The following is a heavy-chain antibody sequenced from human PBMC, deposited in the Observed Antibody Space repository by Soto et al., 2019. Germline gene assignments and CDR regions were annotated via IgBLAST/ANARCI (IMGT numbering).Heavy chain of an antibody. V-gene: IGHV4-4*02. Sequence: PSETLSLTCAVSGGSISSSNWWSWVRQPPGKGLEWIGRIYHSGRTNYNPSLKSRVTMSVDKSKNQFSLKLSSVTAADTAVYYCAREGYSYDYNYWGQGTLVTVSS. J-gene: IGHJ4*02. D-gene: IGHD5-18*01. CDR2: IYHSGRT. CDR3: AREGYSYDYNY. CDR1: GGSISSSNW.